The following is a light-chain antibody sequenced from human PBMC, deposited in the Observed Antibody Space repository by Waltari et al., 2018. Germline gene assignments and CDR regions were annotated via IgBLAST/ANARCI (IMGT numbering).Light chain of an antibody. CDR3: SSYISSSTLEV. J-gene: IGLJ2*01. CDR1: SSDVGPYNS. CDR2: DVS. V-gene: IGLV2-14*03. Sequence: QSALPQPASVSGSPGQSITISCTGTSSDVGPYNSVPWYQHHPGKAPKLMIFDVSNRPSGVSNRFSGSKSGNTASLTISGLQAEDEADYYCSSYISSSTLEVFGGGTSLTVL.